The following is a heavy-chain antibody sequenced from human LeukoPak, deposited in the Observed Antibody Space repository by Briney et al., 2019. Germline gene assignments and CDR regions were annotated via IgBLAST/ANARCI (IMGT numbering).Heavy chain of an antibody. D-gene: IGHD2-2*01. V-gene: IGHV4-4*02. CDR2: IYHSGST. J-gene: IGHJ3*02. CDR3: ARGGYCSSTSCSFDI. CDR1: GGSISSSNW. Sequence: SGTLSPTCAVSGGSISSSNWWSWVRQPPGKGLEWIGEIYHSGSTNYNPSLKSRVTISVDKSKNQFSLKLSSVTAADTAVYYCARGGYCSSTSCSFDIWGQGTMVTVSS.